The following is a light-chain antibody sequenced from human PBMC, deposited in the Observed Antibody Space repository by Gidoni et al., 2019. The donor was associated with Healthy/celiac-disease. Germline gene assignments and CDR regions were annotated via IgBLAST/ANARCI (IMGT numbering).Light chain of an antibody. CDR1: QGISNY. CDR3: QKYNSDPAIT. CDR2: AAS. V-gene: IGKV1-27*01. Sequence: DIQMTQSPSSLSASVGDRVTITCRASQGISNYLDWYQQKPGKVPKLLIYAASTLQSGVPSRFSGSGAGTDFTLTISSLQHEDVATSYCQKYNSDPAITFGGGTKVEIK. J-gene: IGKJ4*01.